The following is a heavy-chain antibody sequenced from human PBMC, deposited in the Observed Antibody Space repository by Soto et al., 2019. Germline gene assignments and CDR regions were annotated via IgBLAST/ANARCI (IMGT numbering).Heavy chain of an antibody. CDR2: IYYSGST. V-gene: IGHV4-31*03. CDR3: ARVTGGKGGNWFDP. J-gene: IGHJ5*02. CDR1: GGSISSGGYY. Sequence: SETLSLTCTVSGGSISSGGYYWSWIRQHPGKGLEWIGYIYYSGSTYHNPSLKSRVTISVDTSKNQFSLKLSSVTAADTAVYYCARVTGGKGGNWFDPWGQGTLVTVSS. D-gene: IGHD2-8*02.